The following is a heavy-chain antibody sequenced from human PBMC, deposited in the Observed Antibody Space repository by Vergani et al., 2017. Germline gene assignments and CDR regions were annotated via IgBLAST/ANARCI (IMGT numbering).Heavy chain of an antibody. J-gene: IGHJ4*02. Sequence: QVQLVQSGAEVKKPGASVKVSCKASGYTFTSYGISWVRQAPGQGLEWMGWISAYNGNTNYAQKLQGRVTMTTDTSTSTAYMELRSLRCDDTAVYYCARDDRAVLDTAMVGSDYWGQGTLVTVSS. CDR1: GYTFTSYG. CDR2: ISAYNGNT. D-gene: IGHD5-18*01. V-gene: IGHV1-18*04. CDR3: ARDDRAVLDTAMVGSDY.